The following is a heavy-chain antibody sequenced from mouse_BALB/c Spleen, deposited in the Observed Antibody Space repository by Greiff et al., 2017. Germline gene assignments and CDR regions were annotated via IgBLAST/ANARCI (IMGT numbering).Heavy chain of an antibody. D-gene: IGHD1-1*01. V-gene: IGHV5-6-5*01. CDR1: GFTFSSYA. CDR3: AKLLRGFAY. Sequence: DVHLVESGGGLVKPGGSLKLSCAASGFTFSSYAMSWVSQTPEKRLEWVASISSGGSTYYPDSVKGRFTISRDNARNILYLQMSSLRSEDTAMYYCAKLLRGFAYWGQGTLVTVSA. J-gene: IGHJ3*01. CDR2: ISSGGST.